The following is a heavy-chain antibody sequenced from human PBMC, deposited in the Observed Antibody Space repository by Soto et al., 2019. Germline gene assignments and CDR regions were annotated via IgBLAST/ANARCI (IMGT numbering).Heavy chain of an antibody. CDR3: ARDVQRWLQLPDY. V-gene: IGHV1-46*01. CDR2: INPSGGST. CDR1: GYTFTSYY. J-gene: IGHJ4*02. Sequence: GASVKVSCKASGYTFTSYYMHWVRQAPGQGLEWMGIINPSGGSTSYAQKFQGRVTMARDTSTSTVYMELSSLRSEDAAVYYCARDVQRWLQLPDYWGQGTLVTVSS. D-gene: IGHD5-12*01.